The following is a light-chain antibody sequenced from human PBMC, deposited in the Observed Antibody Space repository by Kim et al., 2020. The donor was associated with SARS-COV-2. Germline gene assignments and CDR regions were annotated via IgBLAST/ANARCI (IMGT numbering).Light chain of an antibody. V-gene: IGKV3-20*01. J-gene: IGKJ1*01. CDR3: QQYSGSPAT. Sequence: LPGERAAHSCRASRSVSSNYLAWYQQKPGQAPRLLIYGASSRATGIPDRFSGSGSGTDFTLTITRLEPEDFAVYYCQQYSGSPATFGQGTKVDIK. CDR1: RSVSSNY. CDR2: GAS.